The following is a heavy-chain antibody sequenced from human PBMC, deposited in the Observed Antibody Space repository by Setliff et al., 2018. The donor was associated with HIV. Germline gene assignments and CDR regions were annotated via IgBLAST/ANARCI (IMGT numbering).Heavy chain of an antibody. V-gene: IGHV4-39*01. Sequence: PSETLSLTCIVSGGSISSSSYWGWIRQPPGKGLEWIGNIYYSGSTYYNPSLKSRVTISVDTSKNQFSLKLSSVTAADTAVYYCASGEDGGSYGEPFDSWGQGTLVTVSS. CDR2: IYYSGST. D-gene: IGHD1-26*01. CDR3: ASGEDGGSYGEPFDS. J-gene: IGHJ4*02. CDR1: GGSISSSSY.